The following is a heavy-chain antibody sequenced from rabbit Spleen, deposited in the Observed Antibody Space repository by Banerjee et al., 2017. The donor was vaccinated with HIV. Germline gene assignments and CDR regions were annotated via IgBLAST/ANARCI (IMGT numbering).Heavy chain of an antibody. D-gene: IGHD4-1*01. CDR1: GFSFNSGYD. V-gene: IGHV1S40*01. Sequence: QQLVEFGGGLVKPGASLKLSCTASGFSFNSGYDMCWVRQAPGKGLEWIACVYAGSSGSTYAATWAKGRFTISKTPSTTVTLQMTSLTAADTATYFCARNRGSGWGDAVDPWGQGTLVTVS. CDR2: VYAGSSGST. J-gene: IGHJ2*01. CDR3: ARNRGSGWGDAVDP.